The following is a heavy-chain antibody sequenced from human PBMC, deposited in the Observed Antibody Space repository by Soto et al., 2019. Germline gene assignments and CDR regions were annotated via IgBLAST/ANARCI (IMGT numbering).Heavy chain of an antibody. J-gene: IGHJ6*02. CDR3: TRNLGAKYGFDV. CDR2: IRSKANGYAT. V-gene: IGHV3-73*01. Sequence: GGSLRLSCAASGFPFSGSIIHWVRQASGKGLEWVGRIRSKANGYATAYGGSVKGRFTITRDDSQNTAYLQMDSLKTEDTAVYYCTRNLGAKYGFDVWGQGTTVNRLL. D-gene: IGHD1-26*01. CDR1: GFPFSGSI.